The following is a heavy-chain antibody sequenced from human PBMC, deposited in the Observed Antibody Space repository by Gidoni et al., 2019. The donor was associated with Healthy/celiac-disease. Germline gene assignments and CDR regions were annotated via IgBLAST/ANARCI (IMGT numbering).Heavy chain of an antibody. Sequence: EVQLVESGGGLVKPGGSLRLSCAASGFTFSSYSMNGVRQAQGKGLVWVSSISSSSIYIYYADSVKGRFTISRDNAKNALYLQMNSLRAEDTAVYYCARYSSGWYFHDYWGQGTLVTVSS. D-gene: IGHD6-19*01. J-gene: IGHJ4*02. V-gene: IGHV3-21*01. CDR3: ARYSSGWYFHDY. CDR2: ISSSSIYI. CDR1: GFTFSSYS.